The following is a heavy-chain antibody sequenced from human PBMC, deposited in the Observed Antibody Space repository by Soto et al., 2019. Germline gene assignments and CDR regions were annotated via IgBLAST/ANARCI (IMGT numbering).Heavy chain of an antibody. CDR2: IYWNDDK. CDR3: ARTPRFYDSSGRTFDY. Sequence: PTLVNPTQTLTLTCTFSGFSLSTSGVGVGWIRQPPGKALEWLALIYWNDDKRYSPSLKTRLTISKDTSKNQVVLTMTNMDPVDTATYYCARTPRFYDSSGRTFDYWGQGTLVTVSS. CDR1: GFSLSTSGVG. J-gene: IGHJ4*02. V-gene: IGHV2-5*01. D-gene: IGHD3-22*01.